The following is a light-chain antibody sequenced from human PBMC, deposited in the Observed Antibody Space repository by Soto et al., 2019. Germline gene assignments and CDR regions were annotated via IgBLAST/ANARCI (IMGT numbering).Light chain of an antibody. Sequence: TQSPGSLSMSPGDRVTLSCRASQSISSWLAWYQQKPGKAPKLLIYKASSLESGVPSRFSGSGSGTEFTLTISSLQPDDFATYYCQQYNSYTWTFGQGTKVDIK. CDR3: QQYNSYTWT. CDR2: KAS. J-gene: IGKJ1*01. V-gene: IGKV1-5*03. CDR1: QSISSW.